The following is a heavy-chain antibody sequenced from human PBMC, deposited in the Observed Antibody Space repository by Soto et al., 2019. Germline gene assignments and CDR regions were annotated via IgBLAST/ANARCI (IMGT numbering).Heavy chain of an antibody. CDR2: ISYDGSNK. CDR1: GFTFSSYG. D-gene: IGHD6-19*01. Sequence: QVQLVESGGGVVQPGRSLRLSCAASGFTFSSYGMHWVRQAPGKGLEWVALISYDGSNKYYADSVKGRFTISRDNSKNTLSLQVSSLRPEDTAVYYCAKDRDSSCWFSGYYYGVDVWGQGTTVTVSS. CDR3: AKDRDSSCWFSGYYYGVDV. V-gene: IGHV3-30*18. J-gene: IGHJ6*02.